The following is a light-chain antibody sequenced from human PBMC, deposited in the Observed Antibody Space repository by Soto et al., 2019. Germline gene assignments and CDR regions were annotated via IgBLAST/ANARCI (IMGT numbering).Light chain of an antibody. V-gene: IGLV2-14*01. Sequence: QSVLTQPASVSGSPGQSITISCSGTRSDIGSYNYVAWYQQFPGKTPKILIYGVSNRPSGVSSRFSGSKSGNTASLNISGLQAEDEADYYCISYTGSSTSYVFGSGTKVTV. CDR3: ISYTGSSTSYV. J-gene: IGLJ1*01. CDR2: GVS. CDR1: RSDIGSYNY.